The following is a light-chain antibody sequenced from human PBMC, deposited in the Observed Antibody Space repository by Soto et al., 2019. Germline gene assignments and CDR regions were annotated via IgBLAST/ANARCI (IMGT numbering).Light chain of an antibody. J-gene: IGKJ2*01. CDR2: DAS. Sequence: DIQMTQSPFSMSAAVGDRVTILCRASQGIRSSLAWFQQKPGTAHKSLIFDASNLQSGVPSRFSGSGSETEFTLTISNLQPEDFATYFCQQYNSYPYTFGQGTKLEIK. CDR1: QGIRSS. CDR3: QQYNSYPYT. V-gene: IGKV1-16*01.